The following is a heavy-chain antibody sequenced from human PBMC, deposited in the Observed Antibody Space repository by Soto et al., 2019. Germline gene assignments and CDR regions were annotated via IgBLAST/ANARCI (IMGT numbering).Heavy chain of an antibody. D-gene: IGHD5-12*01. CDR3: AKDRSGYHGYYYGMDV. CDR1: GFTFSSYG. CDR2: LSYDGSNK. V-gene: IGHV3-30*18. Sequence: GGSLRLSCAASGFTFSSYGMHWVRQAPGKGLEWVAGLSYDGSNKYYADSVKARFTISRDNSKNTLYLQMNSLRAEDMTVYYCAKDRSGYHGYYYGMDVWGQGTTVTVSS. J-gene: IGHJ6*02.